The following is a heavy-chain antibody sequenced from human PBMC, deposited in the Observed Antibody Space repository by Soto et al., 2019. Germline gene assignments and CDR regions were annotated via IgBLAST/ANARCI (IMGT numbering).Heavy chain of an antibody. D-gene: IGHD2-2*01. J-gene: IGHJ6*02. CDR1: ADTFTSYY. CDR2: INPNGGST. CDR3: ARDLTIVPATHPRLENYGMDV. V-gene: IGHV1-46*01. Sequence: ASVKVSCKAPADTFTSYYIHWVRQAPGHGLEWMGIINPNGGSTRFAQTFQGRITMTTDTSTSTVYMELRNLRSDDTAHYYCARDLTIVPATHPRLENYGMDVWGQGTTVTVSS.